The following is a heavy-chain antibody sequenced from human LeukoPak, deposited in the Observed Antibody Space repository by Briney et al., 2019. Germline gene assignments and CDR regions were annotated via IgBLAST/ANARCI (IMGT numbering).Heavy chain of an antibody. J-gene: IGHJ1*01. CDR1: GYTFSSYD. CDR3: ARRVGSGWSVQH. Sequence: GASVKVSCKASGYTFSSYDINWVRQATGQGLEWMGWMNPNSGNTGYAQKFQGRLNMTRNTSISTAYMELSSLRSEDTAVYYCARRVGSGWSVQHWGQGTLVTVSS. V-gene: IGHV1-8*01. D-gene: IGHD6-19*01. CDR2: MNPNSGNT.